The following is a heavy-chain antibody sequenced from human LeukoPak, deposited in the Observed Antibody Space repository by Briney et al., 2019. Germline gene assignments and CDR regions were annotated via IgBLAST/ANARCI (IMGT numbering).Heavy chain of an antibody. CDR1: GGSISSYY. CDR2: IYTSGST. CDR3: ARGLGMVTPFDC. V-gene: IGHV4-4*09. D-gene: IGHD3-10*01. J-gene: IGHJ4*02. Sequence: PSETLSLTCTVSGGSISSYYWSWIRQPPGKGLEWIGYIYTSGSTNYNPSLESRVTISVDTSKNQVSLKLSSVTAADTAVYYCARGLGMVTPFDCWGQGTLVTVSS.